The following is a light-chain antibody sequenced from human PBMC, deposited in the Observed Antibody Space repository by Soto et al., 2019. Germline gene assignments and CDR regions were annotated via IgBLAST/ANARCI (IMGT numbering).Light chain of an antibody. CDR1: QSVSSSY. CDR2: GAS. V-gene: IGKV3-20*01. J-gene: IGKJ2*01. Sequence: EIVLTQSPGTLSLSPGERATLSCRASQSVSSSYLAWYQQKPGQAPRLLIYGASSKATGIQARFSGSGSGTDFTLTISRLEPEDFAVYYCQQYGSSPLHTFGQGTKLEIK. CDR3: QQYGSSPLHT.